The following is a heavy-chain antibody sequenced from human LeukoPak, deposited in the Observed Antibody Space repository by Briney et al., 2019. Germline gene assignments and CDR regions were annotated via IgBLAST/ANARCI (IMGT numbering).Heavy chain of an antibody. J-gene: IGHJ4*02. D-gene: IGHD3-22*01. Sequence: SETLSLTCTVSGGSLSSSSYYWGWIRQPPRKGLEWIASIYYSGSTYYNPSLKSRVTISVDTSKNQFSLKLSSVTAADTAVYYCARHTLSITMIVVDLYYFDYWGQGTLVTVSS. CDR2: IYYSGST. CDR3: ARHTLSITMIVVDLYYFDY. CDR1: GGSLSSSSYY. V-gene: IGHV4-39*01.